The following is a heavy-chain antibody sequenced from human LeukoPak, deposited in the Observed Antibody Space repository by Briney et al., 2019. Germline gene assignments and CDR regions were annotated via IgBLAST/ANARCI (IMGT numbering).Heavy chain of an antibody. CDR3: ARTSIAARDSEFDP. CDR2: ISAYKGNT. CDR1: GYTFSSYG. Sequence: GASVKVSCKASGYTFSSYGIRWVRQAPGQGLEWMGWISAYKGNTNYAQKLQGRVTMTTDTSTTTAYMELRSLRSDDTAVYYCARTSIAARDSEFDPWGQGTLVTVSS. D-gene: IGHD6-6*01. J-gene: IGHJ5*02. V-gene: IGHV1-18*01.